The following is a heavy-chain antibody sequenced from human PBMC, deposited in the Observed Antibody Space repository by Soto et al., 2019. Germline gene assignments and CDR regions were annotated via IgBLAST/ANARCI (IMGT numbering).Heavy chain of an antibody. CDR3: ARGFGGFPTPSSWAY. V-gene: IGHV4-39*01. CDR1: GGSISSSRFY. D-gene: IGHD3-10*01. CDR2: IYYSGNT. Sequence: QLQLQGSGPGLVKSSETLSLTCTVSGGSISSSRFYWGWIRQPPGKGLEWIGSIYYSGNTYYNPSLKSRVTKSLDTSKGQFSLKMSSVTGADTAVDYFARGFGGFPTPSSWAYWGQGTLVTVSS. J-gene: IGHJ4*02.